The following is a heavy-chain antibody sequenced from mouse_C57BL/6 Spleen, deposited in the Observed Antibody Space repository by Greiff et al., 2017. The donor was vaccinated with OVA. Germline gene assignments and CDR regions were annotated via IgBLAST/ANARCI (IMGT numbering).Heavy chain of an antibody. CDR3: ARPSSGGGYFDV. V-gene: IGHV3-6*01. CDR2: ISYDGSN. J-gene: IGHJ1*03. Sequence: EVQLQESGPGLVKPSQSLSLTCSVTGYSITSGYYWNWLRQFPGNKLEWMGYISYDGSNNYNPSLKNRISITRDTSKNQFFLKLKSVTTEDTATYYCARPSSGGGYFDVWGTGTTVTVSS. CDR1: GYSITSGYY.